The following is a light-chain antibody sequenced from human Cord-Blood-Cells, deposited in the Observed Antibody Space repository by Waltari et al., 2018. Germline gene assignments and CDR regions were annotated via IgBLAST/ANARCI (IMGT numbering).Light chain of an antibody. CDR1: QSLVYSGVNTY. CDR2: KVS. Sequence: VVTQHALPLRVTGGQPGSVSCRSSQSLVYSGVNTYLTWFQQSPGQSPRRLIQKVSHWDYWVPDRFSGNGSGADFTLKISMVEAEDVGVYYCMQGTHWPLTFRGGTKVEIK. CDR3: MQGTHWPLT. J-gene: IGKJ4*01. V-gene: IGKV2D-30*01.